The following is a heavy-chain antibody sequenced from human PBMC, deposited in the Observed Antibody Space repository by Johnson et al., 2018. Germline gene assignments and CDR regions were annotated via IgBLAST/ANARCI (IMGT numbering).Heavy chain of an antibody. CDR3: AEEKKRWLGYYYSYMDG. CDR2: INWNGGST. Sequence: QLVESGGGVVRPGGSLRLSCAASGFTFDDYGMSWVRQAPGKGLEWVSGINWNGGSTGYADSVKGRFTIARDNAKNSLYLQMNSLRAEDPAVYYCAEEKKRWLGYYYSYMDGWGKGTTVTVSS. J-gene: IGHJ6*03. CDR1: GFTFDDYG. D-gene: IGHD6-19*01. V-gene: IGHV3-20*04.